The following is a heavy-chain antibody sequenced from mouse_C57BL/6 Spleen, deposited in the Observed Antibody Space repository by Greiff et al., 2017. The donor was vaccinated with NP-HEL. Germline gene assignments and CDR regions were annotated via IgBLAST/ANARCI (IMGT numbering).Heavy chain of an antibody. J-gene: IGHJ4*01. V-gene: IGHV1-7*01. CDR3: ARLASTGPYYAMDY. CDR1: GYTFTSYW. D-gene: IGHD4-1*02. CDR2: INPSSGYT. Sequence: VQLQQSGAELAKPGASVKLSCKASGYTFTSYWMHWVKQRPGQGLEWIGYINPSSGYTKYNQKFKDKATLTADNSSSTAYMQLSSLTYEDSAVYYCARLASTGPYYAMDYWGQGTSVTVSS.